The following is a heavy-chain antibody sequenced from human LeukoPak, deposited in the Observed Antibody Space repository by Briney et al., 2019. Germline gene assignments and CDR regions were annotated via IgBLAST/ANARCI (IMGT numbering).Heavy chain of an antibody. D-gene: IGHD2-15*01. Sequence: SVKVSCKASGGTFSSYAISWVRQAPGQGPEWMGRIIPILGIANYAQKFQGRVTLTADKSTSTAYMELSSLRSEDTAVYYCARDPDCSGGSCYRFDPWGQGTLVTVSS. CDR2: IIPILGIA. J-gene: IGHJ5*02. CDR1: GGTFSSYA. CDR3: ARDPDCSGGSCYRFDP. V-gene: IGHV1-69*04.